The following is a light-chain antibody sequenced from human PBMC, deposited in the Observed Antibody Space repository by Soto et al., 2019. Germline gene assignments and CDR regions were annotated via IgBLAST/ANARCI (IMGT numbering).Light chain of an antibody. Sequence: DIHLTQSPSFLSASVGDRVTITCRASQGIIDYLAWYQQRPGKPPRLLIYAASTLQSGVPSRFSGSGAGTDFTLTISSLQPEDVATYYCQKYNSAPRTFGQGTKVGIK. CDR2: AAS. V-gene: IGKV1-27*01. CDR3: QKYNSAPRT. CDR1: QGIIDY. J-gene: IGKJ1*01.